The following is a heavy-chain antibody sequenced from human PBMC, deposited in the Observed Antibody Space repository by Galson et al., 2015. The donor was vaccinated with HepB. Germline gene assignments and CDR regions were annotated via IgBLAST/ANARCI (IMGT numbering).Heavy chain of an antibody. Sequence: SETLSLTCTVSGGSISSSSYYWGWIRQPPGKGLEWIGSIYYSGSTYYNPSLKSRVTISVDTSKNQFSLKLSSVTAADTAVYYCARHPRLAVAGTIDYWGQGTLVTVSS. V-gene: IGHV4-39*01. D-gene: IGHD6-19*01. J-gene: IGHJ4*02. CDR3: ARHPRLAVAGTIDY. CDR2: IYYSGST. CDR1: GGSISSSSYY.